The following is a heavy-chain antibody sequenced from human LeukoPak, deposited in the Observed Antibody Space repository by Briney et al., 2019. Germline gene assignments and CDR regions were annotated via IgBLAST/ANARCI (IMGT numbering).Heavy chain of an antibody. CDR2: INHSGST. Sequence: SETLSLTCIVSGGSISSSTYFWGWIRQPPGKGLEWIGEINHSGSTNYNPSLKSRVTISVDTSKNQFSLKLSSVTAADTAVYYCARRGGRGMVRGVIITGYMDVWGKGTTVTISS. J-gene: IGHJ6*03. D-gene: IGHD3-10*01. CDR3: ARRGGRGMVRGVIITGYMDV. CDR1: GGSISSSTYF. V-gene: IGHV4-39*07.